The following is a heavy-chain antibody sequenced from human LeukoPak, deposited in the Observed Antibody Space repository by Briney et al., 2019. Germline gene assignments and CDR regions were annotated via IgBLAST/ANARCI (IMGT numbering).Heavy chain of an antibody. CDR1: GFTFISYG. V-gene: IGHV3-30*02. Sequence: GGSLRLSCAASGFTFISYGMHWVRQAPGKGLEWVAFIRYDGSNKYYADSVKGRFTISRDNSKNTLYLQMNSLRAEDTAVYYCAKDRSRIAVAGTSLSDYWGQGTLVTVSS. J-gene: IGHJ4*02. D-gene: IGHD6-19*01. CDR3: AKDRSRIAVAGTSLSDY. CDR2: IRYDGSNK.